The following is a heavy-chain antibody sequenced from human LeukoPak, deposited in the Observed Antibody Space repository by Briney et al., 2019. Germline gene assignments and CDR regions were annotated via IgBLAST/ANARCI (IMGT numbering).Heavy chain of an antibody. V-gene: IGHV4-34*01. D-gene: IGHD3-3*01. J-gene: IGHJ6*03. CDR3: ARVSRAESSITILGPYYYYYMDV. CDR2: INHSGSS. CDR1: GGSITDYF. Sequence: PSETLSLTCALSGGSITDYFYNWVRQPPGKGLEWIGEINHSGSSTYNPSLKSRVIISVDTSKNQFSLKLSSVTAADTAVYYCARVSRAESSITILGPYYYYYMDVWGKGTTVTVSS.